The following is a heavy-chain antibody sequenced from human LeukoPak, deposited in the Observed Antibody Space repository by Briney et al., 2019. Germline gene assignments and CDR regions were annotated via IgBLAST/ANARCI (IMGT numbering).Heavy chain of an antibody. D-gene: IGHD6-19*01. CDR3: ARGYSSGWYTYYYMDV. Sequence: GASVKVSCKASGYTFTSYYMHWVRQAPGQGLEWMGWINPNSGGTNYAQKFQGRVTMTRDTSISTAYMELSRLRSDDTAVYYCARGYSSGWYTYYYMDVWGKGTTVTVSS. J-gene: IGHJ6*03. V-gene: IGHV1-2*02. CDR2: INPNSGGT. CDR1: GYTFTSYY.